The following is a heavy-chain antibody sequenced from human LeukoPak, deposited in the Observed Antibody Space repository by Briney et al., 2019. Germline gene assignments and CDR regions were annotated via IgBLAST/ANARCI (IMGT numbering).Heavy chain of an antibody. J-gene: IGHJ6*02. CDR2: ANSDETST. V-gene: IGHV3-74*01. CDR1: GFTFSDYW. Sequence: GGSLRLSCAASGFTFSDYWMHWVRQAPGKGLVWVSGANSDETSTIYADSVKGRFTISRDNAKNTLYLQMNSLRAEDTALYYCARGKYPYSLDVWGQGTTVSVSS. D-gene: IGHD2-2*02. CDR3: ARGKYPYSLDV.